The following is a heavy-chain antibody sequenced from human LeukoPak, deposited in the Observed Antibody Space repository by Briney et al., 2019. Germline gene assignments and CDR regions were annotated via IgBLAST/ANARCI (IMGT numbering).Heavy chain of an antibody. Sequence: PGGSLRLSCAASGFTFSDYYMSWIRQAPGKGLEWVSYISSSGSTINYADSVKGRFTISRDNAKNSLSLQMNSLSAEDTALYYCARERIIPADLSHYFAMDVWGQGTTVTVSS. V-gene: IGHV3-11*04. CDR2: ISSSGSTI. CDR3: ARERIIPADLSHYFAMDV. D-gene: IGHD1-14*01. CDR1: GFTFSDYY. J-gene: IGHJ6*02.